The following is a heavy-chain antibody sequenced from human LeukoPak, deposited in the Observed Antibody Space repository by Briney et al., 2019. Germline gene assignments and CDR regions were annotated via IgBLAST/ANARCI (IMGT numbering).Heavy chain of an antibody. Sequence: GGSLRLSCAASGFTFSNYEMNWVRQAPGKGLEWVSYISSSGSTIYYADSVKGRFTISRDNAKNSLYLQMNSLRAEDTAVYYCAELGITMIGGVWGRGTTVTISS. CDR3: AELGITMIGGV. CDR2: ISSSGSTI. D-gene: IGHD3-10*02. CDR1: GFTFSNYE. V-gene: IGHV3-48*03. J-gene: IGHJ6*04.